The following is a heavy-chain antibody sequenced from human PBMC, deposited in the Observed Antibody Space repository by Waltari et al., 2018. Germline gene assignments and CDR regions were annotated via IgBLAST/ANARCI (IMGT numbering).Heavy chain of an antibody. CDR2: IIPMFGIP. Sequence: VQLVQSGGEVKPPGSSVKVSCKASGGSFGGSVIRWVRQAPGQGLEWMGVIIPMFGIPDFSQKFQDRLTITADESTNTAYMELSSLTSEDTAIYYCARHELGISQYYYNMYVWGQGTTVTISS. CDR3: ARHELGISQYYYNMYV. CDR1: GGSFGGSV. D-gene: IGHD7-27*01. V-gene: IGHV1-69*12. J-gene: IGHJ6*03.